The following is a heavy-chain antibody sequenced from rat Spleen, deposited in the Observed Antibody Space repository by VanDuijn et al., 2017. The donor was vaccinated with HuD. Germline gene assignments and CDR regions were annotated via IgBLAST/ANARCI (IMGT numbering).Heavy chain of an antibody. Sequence: EVQLVESGGGSVQPGGSLKLSCAASGFPYNNFVMAWVRQAPTKGLEWVASITGGGGNTYYRDSVKGRFTISRDNAKNTLYLQMDSLRSEDTATYYCTKDMEFMYTGWDYWGQGVMVTVSS. D-gene: IGHD1-6*01. V-gene: IGHV5S13*01. CDR1: GFPYNNFV. J-gene: IGHJ2*01. CDR2: ITGGGGNT. CDR3: TKDMEFMYTGWDY.